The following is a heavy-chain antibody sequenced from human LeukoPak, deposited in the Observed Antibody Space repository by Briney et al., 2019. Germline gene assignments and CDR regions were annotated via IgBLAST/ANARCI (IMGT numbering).Heavy chain of an antibody. CDR2: IHDSGTS. CDR3: ARGYRSSSGRPAY. V-gene: IGHV4-59*08. Sequence: SETLSLTCTVSGGSMSGYHLSWIRQPPGKGLEWIGSIHDSGTSNYNPSLKSRVALSVDTSKRQFSLNLSSVTAADTALYYCARGYRSSSGRPAYWGQGTLVTVSS. D-gene: IGHD5-12*01. CDR1: GGSMSGYH. J-gene: IGHJ4*02.